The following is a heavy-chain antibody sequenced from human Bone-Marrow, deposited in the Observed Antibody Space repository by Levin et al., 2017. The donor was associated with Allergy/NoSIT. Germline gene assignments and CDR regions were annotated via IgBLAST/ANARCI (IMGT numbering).Heavy chain of an antibody. Sequence: ASVKVSCKASGYIFNDYYIHWVRQAPGQGLEWMGWINPNSGDTNYAQKFQGRVTMTRDTSISTAYMDLSGLRSDDTAVYFCATDRPIAVAGYWGQGTLVTVSS. CDR2: INPNSGDT. V-gene: IGHV1-2*02. CDR3: ATDRPIAVAGY. J-gene: IGHJ4*02. CDR1: GYIFNDYY. D-gene: IGHD6-19*01.